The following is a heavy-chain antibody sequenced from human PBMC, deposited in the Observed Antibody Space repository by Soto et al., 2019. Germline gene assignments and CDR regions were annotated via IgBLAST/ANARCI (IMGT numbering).Heavy chain of an antibody. Sequence: SETLSLTCAFSGYSISSGYYWGWIRQPPGKGLEWIGSIYHSGSTYYNPSLKSRVTISVDTSKNQFSLKLSSVTAADTAVYYCASSFVVVTATYYFDYWGQGTLVTVSS. CDR2: IYHSGST. J-gene: IGHJ4*02. CDR3: ASSFVVVTATYYFDY. D-gene: IGHD2-21*02. V-gene: IGHV4-38-2*01. CDR1: GYSISSGYY.